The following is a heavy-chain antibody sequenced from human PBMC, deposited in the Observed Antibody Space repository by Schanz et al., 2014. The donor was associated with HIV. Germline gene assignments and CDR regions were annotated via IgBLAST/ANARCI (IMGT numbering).Heavy chain of an antibody. CDR2: LVPISTTA. J-gene: IGHJ4*02. V-gene: IGHV1-69*06. D-gene: IGHD3-9*01. CDR3: ARGRKSLSGLGWFYFDY. CDR1: GANFNILP. Sequence: QVPLVQSGTEVKKPGSSVKVSCKTSGANFNILPINWVRQAPGQGPQWMGGLVPISTTANYAQTFQGRVTLTADKSTNTAYMELSRLHSEDTAVYYCARGRKSLSGLGWFYFDYWAQGTLVSVSS.